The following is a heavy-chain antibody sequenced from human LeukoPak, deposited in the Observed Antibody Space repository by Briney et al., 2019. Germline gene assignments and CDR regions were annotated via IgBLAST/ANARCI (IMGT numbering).Heavy chain of an antibody. Sequence: GGSLRLSCAASGFTFSSYAMTWVRQAPGKGLEWVSATSGSGGRTYYADSVKGRFTISRDNSKNTLYLQMNSLRAEDTAVYYCAKEREYYDSSGYSGFDYWGQGTLVTVSS. CDR1: GFTFSSYA. V-gene: IGHV3-23*01. D-gene: IGHD3-22*01. J-gene: IGHJ4*02. CDR2: TSGSGGRT. CDR3: AKEREYYDSSGYSGFDY.